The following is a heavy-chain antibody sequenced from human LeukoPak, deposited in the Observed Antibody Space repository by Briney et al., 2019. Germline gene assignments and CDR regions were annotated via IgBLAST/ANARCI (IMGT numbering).Heavy chain of an antibody. J-gene: IGHJ5*02. D-gene: IGHD6-19*01. CDR1: GYTFTGYY. CDR3: ARAPSSGWSGNWFDP. CDR2: INPNSGGT. Sequence: ASVKVSCKASGYTFTGYYMHWVRQAPGQGLEWMGWINPNSGGTNYAQKFQGRVTMTRDTSISTAYMELSRLRSDDTAVYYCARAPSSGWSGNWFDPWGQGTLATVSS. V-gene: IGHV1-2*02.